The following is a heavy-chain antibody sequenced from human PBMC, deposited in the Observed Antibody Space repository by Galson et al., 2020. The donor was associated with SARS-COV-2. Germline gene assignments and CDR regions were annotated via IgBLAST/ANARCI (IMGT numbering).Heavy chain of an antibody. CDR2: IYSEGSST. J-gene: IGHJ4*02. CDR1: GFTFSSYW. Sequence: ETLSLTCAASGFTFSSYWMHWVRQALGKGLVWVSRIYSEGSSTSYADSVKGRFTISGDDAKNTLYLHMRSLRAEDTAVYYCARGDMRNDYFDYWGQGTLVTVSS. CDR3: ARGDMRNDYFDY. V-gene: IGHV3-74*01. D-gene: IGHD3-16*01.